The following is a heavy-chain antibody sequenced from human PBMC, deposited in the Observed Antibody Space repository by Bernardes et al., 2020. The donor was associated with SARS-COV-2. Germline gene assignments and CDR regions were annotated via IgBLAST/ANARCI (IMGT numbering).Heavy chain of an antibody. V-gene: IGHV4-30-2*02. CDR1: GGSISSGGYS. CDR2: IYHSGST. D-gene: IGHD3-3*01. J-gene: IGHJ3*02. CDR3: ARSTSAARITIFGVVIIHDAFDI. Sequence: SEPLSLTCAVSGGSISSGGYSWSWIRQPPGKGLEWIGYIYHSGSTYYNPSLKSRVTISVDRSKNQFSLKLSSVTAADTAVYYCARSTSAARITIFGVVIIHDAFDIWGQGTMVTVSS.